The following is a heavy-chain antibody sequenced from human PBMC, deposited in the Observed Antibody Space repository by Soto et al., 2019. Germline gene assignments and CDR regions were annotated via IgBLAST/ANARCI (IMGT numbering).Heavy chain of an antibody. Sequence: QPGGSLRLSCAASGFTFSSYAMSWVRQAPGKGLEWVSAISGSGGSTYYADSVKGRFTISRDNSKNTLYLQMNSLRAEDTAVYYCAKAGVVAAAGTGYYYYGMDVWGQGTTVTVSS. CDR2: ISGSGGST. J-gene: IGHJ6*02. CDR1: GFTFSSYA. D-gene: IGHD6-13*01. V-gene: IGHV3-23*01. CDR3: AKAGVVAAAGTGYYYYGMDV.